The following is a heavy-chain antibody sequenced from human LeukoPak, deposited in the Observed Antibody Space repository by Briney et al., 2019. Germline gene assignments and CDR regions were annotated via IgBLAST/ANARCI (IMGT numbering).Heavy chain of an antibody. J-gene: IGHJ4*02. CDR3: ARGHYCNYG. CDR1: VGSISNFY. D-gene: IGHD4-11*01. V-gene: IGHV4-4*07. CDR2: IYSGGST. Sequence: SETLSLTCTVCVGSISNFYWNWIRQPAGKGLEWIGHIYSGGSTNYNPSLRSRVTMSVDKSKNQFSLRLSSVTAADTAIYFCARGHYCNYGWGQGTLVTVSS.